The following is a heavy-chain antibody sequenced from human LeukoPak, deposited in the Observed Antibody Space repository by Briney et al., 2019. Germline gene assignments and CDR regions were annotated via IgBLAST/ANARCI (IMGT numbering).Heavy chain of an antibody. J-gene: IGHJ5*02. CDR2: INPSGGST. D-gene: IGHD6-13*01. V-gene: IGHV1-46*01. Sequence: GASVKVSCKASGYTFTSYYMHWVRQAPGQGLEWMGIINPSGGSTSYAQKLQGRVTMTTDTSTTTAYMELRSLRSDDTAVYYCARDLDLAAAGTGNWFDPWGQGTLVTVSS. CDR1: GYTFTSYY. CDR3: ARDLDLAAAGTGNWFDP.